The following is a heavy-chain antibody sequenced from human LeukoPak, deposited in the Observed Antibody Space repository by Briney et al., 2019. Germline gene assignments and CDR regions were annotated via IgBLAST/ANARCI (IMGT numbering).Heavy chain of an antibody. D-gene: IGHD6-13*01. Sequence: GGSLSLSCAASGFTFSSYVMTWVRQAPGKGLEWVSGINGGDSTYYADSVKGRFTISRDNFQNTLYLQMDSLRAEDTAVYYCAKLLVAGAGKENYWGQGTLVTVSS. CDR3: AKLLVAGAGKENY. J-gene: IGHJ4*02. V-gene: IGHV3-23*01. CDR1: GFTFSSYV. CDR2: INGGDST.